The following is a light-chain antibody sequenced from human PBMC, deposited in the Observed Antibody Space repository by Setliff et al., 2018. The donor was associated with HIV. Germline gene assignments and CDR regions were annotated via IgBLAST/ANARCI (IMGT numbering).Light chain of an antibody. J-gene: IGLJ1*01. V-gene: IGLV2-23*02. CDR1: SSDIGRYDL. CDR2: QAT. CDR3: CSNTGSNTFV. Sequence: QSALTQPASVSGSPGQSITISCTGTSSDIGRYDLVSWYQQYPGKAPKLIIYQATRRPSGVSNRFSGSKSGNTASLTISGLQAEDEADYYCCSNTGSNTFVLGGGTKVTVL.